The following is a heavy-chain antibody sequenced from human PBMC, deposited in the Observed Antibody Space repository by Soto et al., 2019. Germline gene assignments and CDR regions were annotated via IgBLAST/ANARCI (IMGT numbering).Heavy chain of an antibody. Sequence: GGSLRLSCAASGFTFSYYWMHWVRQAPGKGLVWVSRIHSDGSSTTYADFVKGRFIISRDNARNTVDLQMNSVRVEDTAMYYCARGDRGAFDLWGQGTVVTVSS. D-gene: IGHD1-26*01. CDR3: ARGDRGAFDL. J-gene: IGHJ3*01. V-gene: IGHV3-74*01. CDR2: IHSDGSST. CDR1: GFTFSYYW.